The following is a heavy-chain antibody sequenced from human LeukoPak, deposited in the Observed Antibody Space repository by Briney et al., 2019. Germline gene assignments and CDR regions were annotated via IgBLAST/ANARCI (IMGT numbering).Heavy chain of an antibody. D-gene: IGHD1-26*01. J-gene: IGHJ6*03. CDR3: ATKLVGAAYMDV. V-gene: IGHV3-48*03. CDR1: GFTFSSYE. Sequence: PGGSLRLSCTASGFTFSSYEMNWVRRAPGKGLEWVSYISSSGSTIYYADSVKGQLTISRDNAKSSLYLQMNSLRAEDTAVYYCATKLVGAAYMDVWGKGTTVTVSS. CDR2: ISSSGSTI.